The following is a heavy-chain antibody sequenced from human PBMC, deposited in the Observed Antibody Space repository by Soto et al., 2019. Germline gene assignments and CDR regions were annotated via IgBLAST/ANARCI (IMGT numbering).Heavy chain of an antibody. V-gene: IGHV4-30-4*01. D-gene: IGHD2-21*01. CDR1: DVSLSAGYYH. Sequence: TLSPTNSISDVSLSAGYYHWSWIRQPPGKGLEWIGNIYYSGNTYYNPSLKSRLIISIDTSKNQFSLKPGSVTAAVSALFYCASYSLYGMDVWGHGTTVTGS. CDR2: IYYSGNT. J-gene: IGHJ6*02. CDR3: ASYSLYGMDV.